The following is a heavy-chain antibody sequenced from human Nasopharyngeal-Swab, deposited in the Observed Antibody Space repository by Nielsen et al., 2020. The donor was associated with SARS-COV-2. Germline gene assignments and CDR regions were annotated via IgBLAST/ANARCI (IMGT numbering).Heavy chain of an antibody. CDR1: GFTFSSYE. V-gene: IGHV3-48*03. CDR2: ISSSGSTI. Sequence: GESLKISCAASGFTFSSYEMNWVRQASGKGLEWVSYISSSGSTIYYADSVKGRFTISRDNAKNSLYLQMNSLRAEDTAVYYCARKGLYDSSGYPFDPWGQGTLVTVSS. J-gene: IGHJ5*02. CDR3: ARKGLYDSSGYPFDP. D-gene: IGHD3-22*01.